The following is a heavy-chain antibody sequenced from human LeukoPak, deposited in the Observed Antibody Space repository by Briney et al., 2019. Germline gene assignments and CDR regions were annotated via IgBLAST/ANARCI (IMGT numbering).Heavy chain of an antibody. CDR2: IYYSGST. Sequence: SETLSLTCTVSGGSISSYYWSWIRQPPGKGLEWIGYIYYSGSTNYNPSLKSRVTISVDTSKNQFSLKLSSVTAAGTAVYYCARDGYSGSYPLAFDIWGQGTMVTVSS. CDR3: ARDGYSGSYPLAFDI. V-gene: IGHV4-59*01. J-gene: IGHJ3*02. CDR1: GGSISSYY. D-gene: IGHD1-26*01.